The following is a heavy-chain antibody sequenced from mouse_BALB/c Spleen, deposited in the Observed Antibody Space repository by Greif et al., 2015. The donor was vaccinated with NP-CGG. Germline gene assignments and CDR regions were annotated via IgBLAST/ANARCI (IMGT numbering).Heavy chain of an antibody. V-gene: IGHV1-82*01. CDR3: ARGSGTRAMDY. D-gene: IGHD4-1*01. CDR2: IYPGDGDT. J-gene: IGHJ4*01. CDR1: GYAFSSSW. Sequence: VQLQQSGPELVKPGASVKISSKASGYAFSSSWMNWVKQRPGQGLEWIGRIYPGDGDTNYNGKFKGKATLTADKSSSTAYMQLSSLTSVDSAVYFCARGSGTRAMDYWGQGTSVTVSS.